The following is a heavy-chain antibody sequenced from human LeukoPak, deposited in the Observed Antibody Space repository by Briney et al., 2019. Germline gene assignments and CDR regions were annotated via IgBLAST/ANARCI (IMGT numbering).Heavy chain of an antibody. D-gene: IGHD6-19*01. CDR1: GFTFSSYS. CDR3: ARDLTSGRISFGY. Sequence: GGSLRLSCVGSGFTFSSYSMTWVRQAPGKGLEWVSYISSSSNYIYYADAVKGRFTISRDNAKNSLYLQMDSLRAEDTAVYFCARDLTSGRISFGYWGQGTVVAV. CDR2: ISSSSNYI. J-gene: IGHJ4*02. V-gene: IGHV3-21*01.